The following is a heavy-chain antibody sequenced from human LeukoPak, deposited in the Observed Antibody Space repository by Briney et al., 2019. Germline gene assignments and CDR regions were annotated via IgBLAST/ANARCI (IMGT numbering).Heavy chain of an antibody. V-gene: IGHV4-34*01. Sequence: SETLSLTCAVYGGSFSGYYWSWIRQPPGKGLEWIGEINHSGSTNYNPSLKSRVTISVDTSKNQFSLKLSSVTAADTAVYYCATFLLAAGDYWGQGTLVTVSS. CDR2: INHSGST. D-gene: IGHD2/OR15-2a*01. J-gene: IGHJ4*02. CDR3: ATFLLAAGDY. CDR1: GGSFSGYY.